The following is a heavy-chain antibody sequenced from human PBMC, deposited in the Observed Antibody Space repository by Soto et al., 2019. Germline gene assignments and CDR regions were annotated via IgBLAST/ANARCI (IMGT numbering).Heavy chain of an antibody. CDR3: AKAKGLPYCGGGSCNYFDD. CDR2: ISGSGGST. J-gene: IGHJ4*02. CDR1: GFSFHSYA. V-gene: IGHV3-23*01. Sequence: GGSLRLSCEASGFSFHSYAMSWVRQAPGKGLEWISRISGSGGSTYYADSVEGRFTISRDNSKNTLYLQMNSLRADDTAVYRCAKAKGLPYCGGGSCNYFDDWGQGILVTVSS. D-gene: IGHD2-21*01.